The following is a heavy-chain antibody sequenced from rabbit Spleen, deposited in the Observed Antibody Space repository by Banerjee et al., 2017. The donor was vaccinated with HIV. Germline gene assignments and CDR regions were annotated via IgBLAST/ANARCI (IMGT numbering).Heavy chain of an antibody. CDR1: GFSFSSGYD. J-gene: IGHJ4*01. CDR2: VWTGFIRNT. V-gene: IGHV1S45*01. Sequence: QEQLVESGGDLVKPGASLTLTCTASGFSFSSGYDMCWVRQAPGKGLEWIACVWTGFIRNTYYASWATGRFTISKTSSTTVTLQMTSLTAADTATYFCARTDDSTCGWDLWGPGTLVTVS. D-gene: IGHD1-1*01. CDR3: ARTDDSTCGWDL.